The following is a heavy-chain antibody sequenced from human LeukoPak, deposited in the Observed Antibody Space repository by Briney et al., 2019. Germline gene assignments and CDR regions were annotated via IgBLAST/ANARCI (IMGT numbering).Heavy chain of an antibody. CDR3: TTSVIRYFDWLHNWFDP. CDR1: GFTFSNAW. Sequence: GGSLRLSCAASGFTFSNAWMSWVRQAPGKGLEWVGRIKSKTDGGTTDYAAPVKGRFTISRDDSKNTLYLQMNSLKTEDTAVYYCTTSVIRYFDWLHNWFDPWGQGTLVTVSS. D-gene: IGHD3-9*01. CDR2: IKSKTDGGTT. J-gene: IGHJ5*02. V-gene: IGHV3-15*01.